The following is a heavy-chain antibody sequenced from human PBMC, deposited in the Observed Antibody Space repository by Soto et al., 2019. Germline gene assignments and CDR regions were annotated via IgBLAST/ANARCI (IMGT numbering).Heavy chain of an antibody. CDR1: GGSXSGYY. Sequence: SETLSLTCTVSGGSXSGYYWSWIRQPPGKGLEWIGEINHSGSTNYNPSLKSRVTISVDTSKNQFSLKLSSVTAADTAVYYCARAKYYDILTGLGFGMEVWGQGTTVTVSS. V-gene: IGHV4-34*01. D-gene: IGHD3-9*01. CDR3: ARAKYYDILTGLGFGMEV. J-gene: IGHJ6*02. CDR2: INHSGST.